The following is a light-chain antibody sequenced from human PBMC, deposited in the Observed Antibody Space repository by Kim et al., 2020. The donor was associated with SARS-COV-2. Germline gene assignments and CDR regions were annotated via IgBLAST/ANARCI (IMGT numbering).Light chain of an antibody. V-gene: IGKV3-11*01. Sequence: EIVLTQSPATLSLSPGERATLSCRASQNINSYLGWYQQKPGQAPRLLIYDTSNRATGIPARFSGSGSGTDFTLTISSLEPEDFAVYYCQQRRNWQRTIGRGTKVDSK. CDR3: QQRRNWQRT. CDR2: DTS. J-gene: IGKJ3*01. CDR1: QNINSY.